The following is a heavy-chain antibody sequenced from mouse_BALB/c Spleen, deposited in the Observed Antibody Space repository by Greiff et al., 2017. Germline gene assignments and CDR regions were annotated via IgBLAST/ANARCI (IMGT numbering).Heavy chain of an antibody. V-gene: IGHV7-3*02. Sequence: EVNLVESGGGLVQPGGSLRLSCATSGFTFTDYYMSWVRQPPGKALEWLGFIRNKANGYTTEYSASVKGRFTISRDNSQSILYLQMNTLRAEDSATYYCARADGHYVGAMDYWGQGTSVTVSS. J-gene: IGHJ4*01. CDR1: GFTFTDYY. D-gene: IGHD2-3*01. CDR2: IRNKANGYTT. CDR3: ARADGHYVGAMDY.